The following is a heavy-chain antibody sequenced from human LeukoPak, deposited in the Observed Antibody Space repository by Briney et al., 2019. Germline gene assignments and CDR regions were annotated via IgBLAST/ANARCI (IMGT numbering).Heavy chain of an antibody. CDR1: GFTFSSYA. V-gene: IGHV3-23*01. Sequence: AGGSLRLSCAASGFTFSSYAMSWVRQAPGEGLEWVSAISGSGGSTYYADSVKGRFTISRDNSKNTLYLQMNSLRAEDTAVYYCAKVRITFGGVIAHDAFDIWGQGTMVTVSS. CDR3: AKVRITFGGVIAHDAFDI. D-gene: IGHD3-16*02. J-gene: IGHJ3*02. CDR2: ISGSGGST.